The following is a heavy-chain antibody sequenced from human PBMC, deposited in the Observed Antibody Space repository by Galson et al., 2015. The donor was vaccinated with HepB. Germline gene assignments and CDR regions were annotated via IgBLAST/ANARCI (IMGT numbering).Heavy chain of an antibody. CDR2: INHSGST. CDR3: ARVGGPRWTGTTQKQNWFDP. CDR1: GGSFSGYY. V-gene: IGHV4-34*01. Sequence: SETLSLTCAVYGGSFSGYYWSWIRQPPGKGLEWIGEINHSGSTNYNPSLKSRVTISVDTSKNQFSLKLSSVTAADTAVYYCARVGGPRWTGTTQKQNWFDPWGQGTLVTVSP. J-gene: IGHJ5*02. D-gene: IGHD1-7*01.